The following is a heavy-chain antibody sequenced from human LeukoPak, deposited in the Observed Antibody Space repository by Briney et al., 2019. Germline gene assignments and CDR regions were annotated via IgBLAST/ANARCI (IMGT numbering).Heavy chain of an antibody. CDR2: IYPGDSDT. Sequence: GESLKISCKGSGYSFTSYWIGWVRQMPGKGLEWMGIIYPGDSDTRYSPSFQGQVTISADKSISAAYLQWSSLKASDTTTYYCARIEYSSSSHFYYYYYMDVWGKGTTVTVSS. CDR1: GYSFTSYW. CDR3: ARIEYSSSSHFYYYYYMDV. J-gene: IGHJ6*03. V-gene: IGHV5-51*01. D-gene: IGHD6-6*01.